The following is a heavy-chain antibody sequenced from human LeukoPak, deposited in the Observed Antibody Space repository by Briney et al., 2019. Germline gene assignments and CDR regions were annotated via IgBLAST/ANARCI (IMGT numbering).Heavy chain of an antibody. CDR1: GFTFSNYA. V-gene: IGHV3-23*01. D-gene: IGHD2-2*01. Sequence: GGSLRLSCAASGFTFSNYAMNWVRQAPGKGLEWVSGISGSGGGTSYADSVKGRFTISRDNSENTLYLQMNNLRAEDTAIFYCAKVSGSSSSSLDYWGQGTLVTVSS. CDR2: ISGSGGGT. J-gene: IGHJ4*02. CDR3: AKVSGSSSSSLDY.